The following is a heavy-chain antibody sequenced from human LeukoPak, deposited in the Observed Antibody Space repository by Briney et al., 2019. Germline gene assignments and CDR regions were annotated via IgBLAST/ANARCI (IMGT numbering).Heavy chain of an antibody. J-gene: IGHJ5*02. Sequence: SETLSLTCAVYGGSFSGYYWSWIRQPPGKGLEWIGEINHSGSTSYNPSLKSRVTISVDTSKNQFSLKLSSVTAADTAVYYCARDVDTAMVKDNWFDPWGQGTLVTVSS. D-gene: IGHD5-18*01. V-gene: IGHV4-34*01. CDR1: GGSFSGYY. CDR3: ARDVDTAMVKDNWFDP. CDR2: INHSGST.